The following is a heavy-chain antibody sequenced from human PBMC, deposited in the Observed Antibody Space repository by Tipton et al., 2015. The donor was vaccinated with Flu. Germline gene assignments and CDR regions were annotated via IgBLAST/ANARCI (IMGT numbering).Heavy chain of an antibody. CDR1: GESLTAYY. Sequence: TLSLTCAVYGESLTAYYWTWIRQPPGKGLEWIGEINHSGSINCNPSLKSRVTISVDTSKKQFSLKLRSVTAADTAVYYCARLSYYDVDLKNFYFDYWGQGTPVTVSS. J-gene: IGHJ4*02. CDR3: ARLSYYDVDLKNFYFDY. V-gene: IGHV4-34*01. D-gene: IGHD3-10*02. CDR2: INHSGSI.